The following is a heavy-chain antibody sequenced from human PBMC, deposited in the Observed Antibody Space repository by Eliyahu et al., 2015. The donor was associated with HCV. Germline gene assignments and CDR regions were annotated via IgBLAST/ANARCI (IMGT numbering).Heavy chain of an antibody. CDR2: IYYSGST. V-gene: IGHV4-59*08. CDR3: ARHAPYCTNGVCRGGRRPYFAY. D-gene: IGHD2-8*01. Sequence: QVQLQESGPGLVKPSETLSLTCTVSGGSISSYYWSWIRQPPGKGLEWIGYIYYSGSTNYNPPLKSRVTISVDTSKNQFSLKLSSVTAADTAVYYCARHAPYCTNGVCRGGRRPYFAYWGQGTLVTVSS. J-gene: IGHJ4*02. CDR1: GGSISSYY.